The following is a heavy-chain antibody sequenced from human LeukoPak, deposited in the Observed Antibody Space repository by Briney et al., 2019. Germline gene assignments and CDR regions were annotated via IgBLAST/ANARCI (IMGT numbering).Heavy chain of an antibody. CDR3: ARGRGSGTYYTRGYYMDV. CDR2: ISSTKSNI. J-gene: IGHJ6*03. CDR1: GFTFSSYE. Sequence: QPGGSLRLSCAASGFTFSSYEMNWVRQAPGKGLEWVSYISSTKSNIYYADSVKGRFTISRDNAKNSLYLHMNSLRAEDTAVYYCARGRGSGTYYTRGYYMDVWGKGTTVTISS. V-gene: IGHV3-48*03. D-gene: IGHD3-10*01.